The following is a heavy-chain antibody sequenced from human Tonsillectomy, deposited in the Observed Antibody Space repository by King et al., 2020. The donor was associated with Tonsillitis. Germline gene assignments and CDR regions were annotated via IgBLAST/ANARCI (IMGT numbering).Heavy chain of an antibody. V-gene: IGHV1-18*01. D-gene: IGHD3-3*01. CDR2: VSAYNGNT. Sequence: QLVQSGAEVKKPGASVKVSCKASGYTFTSYGISWVRQAPGQGLEWMGWVSAYNGNTNYAQKVQGRVTMTTDTSTSTAFMELRSLRSDDAAVYYCERSLEYEFWSGVGWYFDYWGQGTLVTVSS. CDR3: ERSLEYEFWSGVGWYFDY. CDR1: GYTFTSYG. J-gene: IGHJ4*02.